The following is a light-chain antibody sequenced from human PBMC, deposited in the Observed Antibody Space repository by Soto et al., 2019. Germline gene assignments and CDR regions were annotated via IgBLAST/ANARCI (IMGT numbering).Light chain of an antibody. Sequence: EIVLTQSPGTLSLSPGERATLSCRASQSVRNNYLAWYQQTPVQAPRPLIYDTSSRAVGIPDRFRGSGSGTDFTLTISRLEPEDFAVYYCQQSGSSPWTFGQGTKLEIK. J-gene: IGKJ1*01. CDR3: QQSGSSPWT. V-gene: IGKV3-20*01. CDR1: QSVRNNY. CDR2: DTS.